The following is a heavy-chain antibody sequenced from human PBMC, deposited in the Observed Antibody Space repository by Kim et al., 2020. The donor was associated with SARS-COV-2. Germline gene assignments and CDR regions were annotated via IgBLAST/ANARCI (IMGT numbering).Heavy chain of an antibody. D-gene: IGHD5-18*01. J-gene: IGHJ6*03. V-gene: IGHV4-39*01. CDR3: ARVDTAIIGYYYYYYMDV. Sequence: KSRVTISVDTSKNQFSLKLSSVTAADTAVYYCARVDTAIIGYYYYYYMDVWGKGTTVTVSS.